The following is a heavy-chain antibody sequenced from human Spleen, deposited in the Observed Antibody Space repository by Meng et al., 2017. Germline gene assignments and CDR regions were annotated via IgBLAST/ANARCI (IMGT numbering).Heavy chain of an antibody. CDR2: ISYDGSNK. Sequence: GESLKISCAASGFTFSSYAMHWVRQAPGKGLEWVAVISYDGSNKYYADSVKGRFTISRDNSKNTLYLQMNSLRAEDTAVYYCAKEQDYYDTLFPTPYAFDIWGQGTMVTVSS. V-gene: IGHV3-30*01. CDR1: GFTFSSYA. D-gene: IGHD3-22*01. CDR3: AKEQDYYDTLFPTPYAFDI. J-gene: IGHJ3*02.